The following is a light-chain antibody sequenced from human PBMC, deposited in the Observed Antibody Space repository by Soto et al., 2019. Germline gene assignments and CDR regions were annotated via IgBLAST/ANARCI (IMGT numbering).Light chain of an antibody. V-gene: IGLV2-8*01. CDR3: QVWDGSSDQQV. J-gene: IGLJ2*01. CDR1: SSDVGGYNY. Sequence: QSALTQPPSASGSPGQSVAISCTGTSSDVGGYNYVSWYQQHPGKAPKLMIYEVNKRPSGVPDRFSGSKSGNTASLTVSGLQAEDEADYFCQVWDGSSDQQVFGGGTKLTVL. CDR2: EVN.